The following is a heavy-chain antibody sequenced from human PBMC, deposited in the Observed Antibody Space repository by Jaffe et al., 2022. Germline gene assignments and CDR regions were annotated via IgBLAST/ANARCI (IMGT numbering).Heavy chain of an antibody. CDR3: ARDYLQIGSSWYSHFDY. CDR2: ISSSSSYI. CDR1: GFTFSSYS. Sequence: EVQLVESGGGLVKPGGSLRLSCAASGFTFSSYSMNWVRQAPGKGLEWVSSISSSSSYIYYADSVKGRFTISRDNAKNSLYLQMNSLRAEDTAVYYCARDYLQIGSSWYSHFDYWGQGTLVTVSS. J-gene: IGHJ4*02. D-gene: IGHD6-13*01. V-gene: IGHV3-21*01.